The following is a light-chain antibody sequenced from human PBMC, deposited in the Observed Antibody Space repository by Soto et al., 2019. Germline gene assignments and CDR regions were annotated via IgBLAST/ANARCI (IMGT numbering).Light chain of an antibody. CDR2: KAS. Sequence: DTQMTQSPSTLSASVGDRITITCRASQSLSSWLAWYQQKPGKAPKLLVYKASSLKTGVPPRFSGSESGTEFSLTISSLQPDDFATYYCQQYNTYPRTFGQGTKVEFK. V-gene: IGKV1-5*03. J-gene: IGKJ1*01. CDR1: QSLSSW. CDR3: QQYNTYPRT.